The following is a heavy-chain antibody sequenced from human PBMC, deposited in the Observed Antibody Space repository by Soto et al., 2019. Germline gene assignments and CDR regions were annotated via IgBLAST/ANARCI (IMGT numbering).Heavy chain of an antibody. CDR3: TTVLQLWLRYYYYGMDV. V-gene: IGHV3-15*07. D-gene: IGHD5-18*01. CDR2: IKSKTDGGTT. J-gene: IGHJ6*02. CDR1: GFTFSNAW. Sequence: GGSLRLSCAASGFTFSNAWMNWVRQAPGKGLEWVGRIKSKTDGGTTDYAAPVKGRFTISRDDSKNTLYLQMNSLKTEDTAVYYCTTVLQLWLRYYYYGMDVWGQRTTVTVSS.